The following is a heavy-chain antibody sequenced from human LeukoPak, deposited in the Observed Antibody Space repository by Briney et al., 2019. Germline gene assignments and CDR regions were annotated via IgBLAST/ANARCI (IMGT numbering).Heavy chain of an antibody. CDR2: IVVGSGNT. D-gene: IGHD3-22*01. Sequence: SVKVSCKASGFTFTSSAVQWVRQARGQRLEWIGWIVVGSGNTNYAQKFQERVTITRDMSTSTAYMELSSLRSEDTAVYYCARDPTYYYDSSGQQDWYFDLWGRGTLVTVSS. CDR3: ARDPTYYYDSSGQQDWYFDL. V-gene: IGHV1-58*01. CDR1: GFTFTSSA. J-gene: IGHJ2*01.